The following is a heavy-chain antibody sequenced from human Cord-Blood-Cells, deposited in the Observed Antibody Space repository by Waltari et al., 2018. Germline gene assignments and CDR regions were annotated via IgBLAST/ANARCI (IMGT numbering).Heavy chain of an antibody. D-gene: IGHD3-9*01. CDR1: GFTFSSYA. J-gene: IGHJ4*02. CDR3: AKGHYDILTGYSYFDY. Sequence: SCAASGFTFSSYAMSWVRQAPGQGLEWVSAISGSGGSTYYADSVKGRFTISRDNSKNTLYLQMNSLRAEDTAVYYCAKGHYDILTGYSYFDYWGQGTLVTVSS. CDR2: ISGSGGST. V-gene: IGHV3-23*01.